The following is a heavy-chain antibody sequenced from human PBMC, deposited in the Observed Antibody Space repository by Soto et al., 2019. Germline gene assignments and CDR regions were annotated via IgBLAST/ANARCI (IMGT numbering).Heavy chain of an antibody. J-gene: IGHJ4*02. V-gene: IGHV4-4*07. CDR2: IFSSGST. CDR1: GGSINTFY. CDR3: AREGSYSAYNFAHGIQLWSFDF. Sequence: SETLALTCTVCGGSINTFYWSWVRQPAGKGLEWIGRIFSSGSTSFNPSLESRVAMSVDTSKNHFSLNLSSVTAADMAVYYCAREGSYSAYNFAHGIQLWSFDFWGQGALVTVSS. D-gene: IGHD5-12*01.